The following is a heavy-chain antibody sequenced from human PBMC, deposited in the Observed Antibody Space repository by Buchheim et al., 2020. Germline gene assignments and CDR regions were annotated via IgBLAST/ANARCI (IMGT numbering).Heavy chain of an antibody. D-gene: IGHD1-7*01. V-gene: IGHV1-69*02. CDR1: GGTFSSYT. CDR3: ARSGNSRHDYYYGMDV. J-gene: IGHJ6*02. Sequence: QVQLVQSGAEVKKPGSSVKVSCKASGGTFSSYTISWVRQAPGQGLEWMGRIIPILGIANYAQKFQGRVTITADKSTSTAYLELSSLRSEDTAVYYCARSGNSRHDYYYGMDVWGQGTT. CDR2: IIPILGIA.